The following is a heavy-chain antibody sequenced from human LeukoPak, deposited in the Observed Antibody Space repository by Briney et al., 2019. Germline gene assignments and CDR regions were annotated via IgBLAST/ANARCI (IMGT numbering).Heavy chain of an antibody. J-gene: IGHJ4*02. CDR2: IYPGDSDT. CDR1: GYIFTSYW. CDR3: ARRRDYDSSGYYSNFDY. D-gene: IGHD3-22*01. V-gene: IGHV5-51*01. Sequence: GGSLKISCKGSGYIFTSYWIGWVRQMPGKGLEWMGIIYPGDSDTRYSPSFRGQVTISADKSISTAYLQWSSLKASDTAMYYCARRRDYDSSGYYSNFDYWGQGTLVTVSS.